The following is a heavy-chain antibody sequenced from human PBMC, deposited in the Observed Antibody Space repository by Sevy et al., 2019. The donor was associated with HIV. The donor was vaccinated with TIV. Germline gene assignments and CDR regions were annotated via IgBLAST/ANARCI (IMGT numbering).Heavy chain of an antibody. CDR3: ARQMHYYDSAGYYHWDY. CDR1: GGSISSSNYY. D-gene: IGHD3-22*01. J-gene: IGHJ4*02. CDR2: IYYTGRT. Sequence: SETLSLTCTVSGGSISSSNYYWGWIRQPPGKGLEWIANIYYTGRTHYNPSLKSRVNIFANTSKNQFSLKLSSVTAADTAVYYCARQMHYYDSAGYYHWDYWGQGTLVTVSS. V-gene: IGHV4-39*01.